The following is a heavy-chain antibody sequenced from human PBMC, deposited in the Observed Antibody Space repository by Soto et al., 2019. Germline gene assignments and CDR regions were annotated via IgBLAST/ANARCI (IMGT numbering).Heavy chain of an antibody. D-gene: IGHD4-17*01. J-gene: IGHJ4*02. V-gene: IGHV4-59*01. Sequence: SETLSLTCTVSGGSISSYYWSWIRQPPGKGLEWIGYIYYSGSTNYNPSLKSRATISVDTSKNQFSLKLSSVTAADTAVYYCARVSGHYGDFLLNYWGQGTLVTVSS. CDR1: GGSISSYY. CDR3: ARVSGHYGDFLLNY. CDR2: IYYSGST.